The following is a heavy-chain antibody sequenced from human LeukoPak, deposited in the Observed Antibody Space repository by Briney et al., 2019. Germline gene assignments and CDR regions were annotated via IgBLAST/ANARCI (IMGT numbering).Heavy chain of an antibody. D-gene: IGHD2-2*01. CDR2: LYHSGST. J-gene: IGHJ4*02. CDR3: ASPGDCSSTSCSCYFDY. V-gene: IGHV4-38-2*01. Sequence: SETLSLTCAVSGYSISSGYYWGWIRQPPGKGLEWIGSLYHSGSTYYNPSLKSRVTISVDTSKNQFSLKLSSVAAADTAVYYCASPGDCSSTSCSCYFDYWGQGTLVTVSS. CDR1: GYSISSGYY.